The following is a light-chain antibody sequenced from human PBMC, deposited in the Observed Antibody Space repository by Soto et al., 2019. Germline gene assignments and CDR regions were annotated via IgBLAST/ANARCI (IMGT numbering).Light chain of an antibody. CDR2: RAS. CDR1: QSGSSN. J-gene: IGKJ4*01. CDR3: QQHNNWPLT. Sequence: EVVMTQSPATLSVSPGERATLSCRASQSGSSNLAWYQQKVGQAPRLLIYRASTRSTGIPARFSGSGSGTEFTLTISSLQSEDFAVYYCQQHNNWPLTFGGGTKVEIK. V-gene: IGKV3-15*01.